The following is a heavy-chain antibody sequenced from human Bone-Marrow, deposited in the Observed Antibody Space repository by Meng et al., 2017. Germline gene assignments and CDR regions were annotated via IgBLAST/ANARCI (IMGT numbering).Heavy chain of an antibody. Sequence: VQMVRAGEEGKKPGSSVQVSCKASGGTFSSDAISWVRQAPGQGLEWMGGIIPIFGTANYAQKFQGRVTITADESTSTAYMELSSLRSEDTAVYYCASMTTVTVDYYFDYWGQGTLVTVSS. D-gene: IGHD4-17*01. CDR2: IIPIFGTA. CDR3: ASMTTVTVDYYFDY. J-gene: IGHJ4*02. CDR1: GGTFSSDA. V-gene: IGHV1-69*01.